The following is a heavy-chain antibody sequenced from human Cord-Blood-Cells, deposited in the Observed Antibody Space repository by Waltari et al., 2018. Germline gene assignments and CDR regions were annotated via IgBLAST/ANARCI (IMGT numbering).Heavy chain of an antibody. CDR1: GGSFSGYY. V-gene: IGHV4-34*01. J-gene: IGHJ5*02. D-gene: IGHD2-2*01. CDR3: ARGGACSSTSCYNWFDP. CDR2: INHSGST. Sequence: QVQLQQWGAGLLKPSETLSLTCAVYGGSFSGYYWSWIRHPQGKGLEWIGKINHSGSTNYNPSLKSRVTISVDTSKNQFSLKLSSVTAADTAVYYCARGGACSSTSCYNWFDPWGQGTLVTVSS.